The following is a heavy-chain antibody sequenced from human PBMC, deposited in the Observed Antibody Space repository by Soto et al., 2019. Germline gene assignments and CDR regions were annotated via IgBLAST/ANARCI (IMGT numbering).Heavy chain of an antibody. V-gene: IGHV1-46*01. Sequence: GASLKVSCKASGYTFTSYYMHWVRQAPGQGLEWMGIINPSGGSAIYAQKFQGRVTMTRDTSTSTVYMELSSLRSEDTAVYYCARDDGTGAYGMDVWGQGTTVTVSS. CDR2: INPSGGSA. D-gene: IGHD1-26*01. J-gene: IGHJ6*02. CDR3: ARDDGTGAYGMDV. CDR1: GYTFTSYY.